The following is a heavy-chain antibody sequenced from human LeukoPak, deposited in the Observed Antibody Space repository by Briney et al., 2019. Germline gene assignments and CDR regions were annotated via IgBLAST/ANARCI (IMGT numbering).Heavy chain of an antibody. D-gene: IGHD6-6*01. Sequence: PSETLSLTCTVSGGSISSYYWSWIRQPPGKGLEWIGYIYRSGSSNHNPSLKSRVTISVDTSKNQLSLKLSSVTAADTAVYYCARFVEYSSSSSWNWFDPWGQGTLVTVSS. J-gene: IGHJ5*02. CDR1: GGSISSYY. V-gene: IGHV4-59*01. CDR3: ARFVEYSSSSSWNWFDP. CDR2: IYRSGSS.